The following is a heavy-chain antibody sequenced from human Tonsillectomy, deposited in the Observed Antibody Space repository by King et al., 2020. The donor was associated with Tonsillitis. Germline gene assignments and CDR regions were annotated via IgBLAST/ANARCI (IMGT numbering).Heavy chain of an antibody. V-gene: IGHV4-39*07. CDR2: IYSSGST. Sequence: QLQESGPGLVKPSETLFLTCTVSGGSISSSSYYWGWIRQPPGKGLDWIGSIYSSGSTYYNPSLKSRVTISVDTSKNQFSLKLSSVTAADTAVYYCVRRPQQWLAHNWFDPWGQGTLVTVSS. J-gene: IGHJ5*02. CDR3: VRRPQQWLAHNWFDP. D-gene: IGHD6-19*01. CDR1: GGSISSSSYY.